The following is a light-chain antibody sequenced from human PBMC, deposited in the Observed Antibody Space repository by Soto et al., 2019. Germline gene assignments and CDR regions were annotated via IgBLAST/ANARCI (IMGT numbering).Light chain of an antibody. J-gene: IGKJ1*01. V-gene: IGKV2-30*02. CDR2: DVS. CDR3: MQGTHWPKT. CDR1: QGLVHGDGNTY. Sequence: DVVMTQSPLSLPVSLGQPASISCRSSQGLVHGDGNTYLNWFQQMPGQSPRSLIYDVSNPSSGGPDRVSGGGSGTEFTLKISRVEADDVGFYFGMQGTHWPKTFGQGTKVEIK.